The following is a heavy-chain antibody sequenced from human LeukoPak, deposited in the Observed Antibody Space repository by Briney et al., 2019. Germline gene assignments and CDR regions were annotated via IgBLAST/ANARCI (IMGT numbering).Heavy chain of an antibody. CDR2: ISGYNGYT. J-gene: IGHJ5*02. CDR3: ARDEARYSSGYYPNWFDP. D-gene: IGHD3-22*01. V-gene: IGHV1-18*01. Sequence: GASVKVSCKASGYTFTSYGISWVRQAPGQGLEWMGWISGYNGYTHYAHNLQGRVTMTTDTSTSTAYMELRNLRSDDTAVYYCARDEARYSSGYYPNWFDPWGQGTLVTVSS. CDR1: GYTFTSYG.